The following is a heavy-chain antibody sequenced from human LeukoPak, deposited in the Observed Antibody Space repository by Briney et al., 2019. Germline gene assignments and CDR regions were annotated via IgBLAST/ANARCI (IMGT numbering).Heavy chain of an antibody. CDR2: SYPGGSHT. CDR3: ARHTAVVPYYYYYCYMDV. CDR1: GYTFTSYW. J-gene: IGHJ6*03. D-gene: IGHD6-19*01. V-gene: IGHV5-51*01. Sequence: GGSLKTSCKGPGYTFTSYWIGWVRQIPGKGLEWMGISYPGGSHTRYSPSFQGQVTISADKSINTAYLQWSSLKASESAMYYCARHTAVVPYYYYYCYMDVWGKGTTVTISS.